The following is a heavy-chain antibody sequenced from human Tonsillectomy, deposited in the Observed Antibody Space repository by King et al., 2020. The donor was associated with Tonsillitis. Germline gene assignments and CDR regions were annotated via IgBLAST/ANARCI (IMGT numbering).Heavy chain of an antibody. CDR3: ARGYYDILTGYHSFADY. Sequence: VQLQESGPGLVKPSQTLSLTCTVSGGSLSGGDHYWSWIRQPAGKGLGWIGRLYSSGSTNYNPSLKSRVSISVDTSKNQVSLKLSSVTAADTAVYYCARGYYDILTGYHSFADYWGQGSLVTVSS. V-gene: IGHV4-61*02. D-gene: IGHD3-9*01. CDR2: LYSSGST. CDR1: GGSLSGGDHY. J-gene: IGHJ4*02.